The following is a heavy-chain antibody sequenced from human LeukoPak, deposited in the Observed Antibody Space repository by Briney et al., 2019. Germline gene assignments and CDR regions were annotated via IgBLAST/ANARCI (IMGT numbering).Heavy chain of an antibody. CDR2: ISAYNGNT. J-gene: IGHJ6*03. V-gene: IGHV1-18*01. Sequence: AAVKVSCKASGYTFTSYGISWVRQAPGQGLEWMGWISAYNGNTNYAQKFQGRVTMTRDTSISTAYMELSRLRSDDTAVYYCARDLLSSSTAGWADYYYYYMDVWGQGTMVTVSS. CDR1: GYTFTSYG. D-gene: IGHD6-13*01. CDR3: ARDLLSSSTAGWADYYYYYMDV.